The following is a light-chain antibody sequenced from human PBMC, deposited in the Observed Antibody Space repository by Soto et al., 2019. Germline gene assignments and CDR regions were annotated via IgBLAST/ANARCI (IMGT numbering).Light chain of an antibody. J-gene: IGLJ1*01. CDR3: CSYAGSSTLRV. CDR1: SSDVGSYNL. CDR2: EGS. Sequence: QSALTQPASVSGSPGRSITNSCTGTSSDVGSYNLVSWYQQHPGKAPKLMIYEGSKRPSGVSNRFSGSKSGNTASLTISGLQAEDEADYYCCSYAGSSTLRVFGTGTKFTVL. V-gene: IGLV2-23*01.